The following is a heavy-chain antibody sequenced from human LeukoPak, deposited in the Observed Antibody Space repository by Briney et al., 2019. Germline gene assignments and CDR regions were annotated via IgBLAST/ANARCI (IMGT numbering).Heavy chain of an antibody. J-gene: IGHJ3*02. Sequence: SVKVSCKASGYTFTSYGISGVRQAPGQGRDWMGWISAYNGNTNYAQKLQGRVTMTPDTSTSTAYMELRSLRSDDTAVYYCARGVNSIVDAFDIWGQGTMVTVSS. D-gene: IGHD2-21*01. V-gene: IGHV1-18*01. CDR3: ARGVNSIVDAFDI. CDR1: GYTFTSYG. CDR2: ISAYNGNT.